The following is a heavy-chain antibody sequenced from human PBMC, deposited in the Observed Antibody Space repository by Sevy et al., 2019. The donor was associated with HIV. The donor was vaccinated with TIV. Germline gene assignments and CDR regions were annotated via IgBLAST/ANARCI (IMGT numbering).Heavy chain of an antibody. V-gene: IGHV1-2*02. CDR1: GYTLTAFY. Sequence: VSVKVSCKTSGYTLTAFYIHWVRQPPGQGLEWMGWINPNSGVTHYAQNFQGRVTLTRDTSISTAYMELSRLRFDDTAVYYCARGQVATIPNFDYWGQGTLVTVSS. CDR3: ARGQVATIPNFDY. CDR2: INPNSGVT. D-gene: IGHD5-12*01. J-gene: IGHJ4*02.